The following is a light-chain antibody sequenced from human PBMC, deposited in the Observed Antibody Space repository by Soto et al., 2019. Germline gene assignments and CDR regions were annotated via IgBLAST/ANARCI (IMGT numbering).Light chain of an antibody. V-gene: IGKV3D-20*02. CDR1: QSVSSSY. Sequence: EIVLTQSPGTLSLSPGERATLSCRASQSVSSSYLAWYQQKSGQAPRLLIYDASNGATGIPGRFSGSGSGTDFTLTISSLEPEDFAVYYCQQRSNWQTFGQGTKVDIK. J-gene: IGKJ1*01. CDR2: DAS. CDR3: QQRSNWQT.